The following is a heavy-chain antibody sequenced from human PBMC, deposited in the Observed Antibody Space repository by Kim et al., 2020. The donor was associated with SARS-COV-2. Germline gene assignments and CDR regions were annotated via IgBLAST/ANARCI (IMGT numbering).Heavy chain of an antibody. D-gene: IGHD3-22*01. J-gene: IGHJ4*02. V-gene: IGHV4-4*08. CDR2: IYRSVTT. Sequence: SETLSLTCTVSGSPLSSYYWSWIRQPPGKGLEWIGFIYRSVTTTYNPALKSRVTISVDRSKSQQFSLKMTSLTAADTAVYYCARALAGSRGNLPLAYWGQGSLVTVAA. CDR3: ARALAGSRGNLPLAY. CDR1: GSPLSSYY.